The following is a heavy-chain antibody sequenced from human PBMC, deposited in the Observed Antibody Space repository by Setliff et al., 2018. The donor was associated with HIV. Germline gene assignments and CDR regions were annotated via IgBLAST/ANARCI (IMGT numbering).Heavy chain of an antibody. Sequence: ASVKVSCKAPGCTFTSYAMNWVRQAPGQGLEWMGWINTNTGNPTYAQGFTGRFVFSLDTSVSTAYLQISSLKAEDTAVYYCARDSPTGAFDIWGQGTMVTVSS. J-gene: IGHJ3*02. D-gene: IGHD4-17*01. CDR1: GCTFTSYA. V-gene: IGHV7-4-1*02. CDR2: INTNTGNP. CDR3: ARDSPTGAFDI.